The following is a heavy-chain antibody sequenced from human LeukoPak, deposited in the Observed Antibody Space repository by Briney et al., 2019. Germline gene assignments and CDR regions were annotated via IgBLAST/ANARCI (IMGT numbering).Heavy chain of an antibody. V-gene: IGHV1-46*01. J-gene: IGHJ4*02. D-gene: IGHD5-18*01. CDR3: ARGEGYSYGYGDN. CDR1: GYTFTRYY. CDR2: INPSGGDT. Sequence: GASVKVSCKASGYTFTRYYMHWVRQAPGHGLEWMGTINPSGGDTRYAQKFQGRVTMTRDTSTSTVYMELSSLTSDDTAVYYCARGEGYSYGYGDNWGQGTLVTVSS.